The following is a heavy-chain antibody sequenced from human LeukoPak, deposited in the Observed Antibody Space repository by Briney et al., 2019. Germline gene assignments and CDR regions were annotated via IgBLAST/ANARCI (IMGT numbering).Heavy chain of an antibody. CDR1: GFTFSIYA. CDR3: TTGSGSYFRTPKNYYYYGMDV. CDR2: ISYDGSNK. J-gene: IGHJ6*02. Sequence: GGSLRLSCAASGFTFSIYAMHWVRQAPGKGLEWVALISYDGSNKYYADSVKGRFTISRDNSKNTLYLQMDSLRPEDTAVCYGTTGSGSYFRTPKNYYYYGMDVWGQGTTVTVSS. D-gene: IGHD3-10*01. V-gene: IGHV3-30-3*01.